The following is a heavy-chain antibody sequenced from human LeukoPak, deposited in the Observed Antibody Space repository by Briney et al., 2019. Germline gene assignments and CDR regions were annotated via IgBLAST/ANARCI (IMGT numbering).Heavy chain of an antibody. V-gene: IGHV4-39*07. CDR2: IYYSGST. CDR1: GGSINSTTYY. J-gene: IGHJ4*02. D-gene: IGHD6-19*01. CDR3: ARVPYSSGWYDY. Sequence: PSETLSLTCTVSGGSINSTTYYWGWIRQPPGKGLEWIGSIYYSGSTYYNPSLKSRVTMSVDTSKNQFSLKLSSVTAADTAVYYCARVPYSSGWYDYWGQGTLVTVSS.